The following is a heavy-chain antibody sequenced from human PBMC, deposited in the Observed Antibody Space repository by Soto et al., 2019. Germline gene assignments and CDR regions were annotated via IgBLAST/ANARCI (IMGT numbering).Heavy chain of an antibody. V-gene: IGHV4-59*08. CDR2: IYYSGST. D-gene: IGHD3-3*01. J-gene: IGHJ4*02. CDR3: ARSYDFWSGYLGY. Sequence: ETLSLTCTVSGGSISSYYWSWIRQPPGKGLEWIGYIYYSGSTNYNPSLKSRVTISVDTSKNQFSLKLSSVTAADTAVYYCARSYDFWSGYLGYWGQGTLVTVSS. CDR1: GGSISSYY.